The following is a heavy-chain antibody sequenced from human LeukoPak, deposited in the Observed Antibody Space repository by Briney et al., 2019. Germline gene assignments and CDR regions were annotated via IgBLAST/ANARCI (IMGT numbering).Heavy chain of an antibody. D-gene: IGHD3-3*01. CDR3: ARERAYDFWSGYHHGAFDI. V-gene: IGHV1-69*05. CDR1: GGTFSSYA. Sequence: SVKVSCKASGGTFSSYAISWVRQAPGQGLEWMGGIIPIFGTANYAQKFQGRVTITTDESTSTAYMELSSLRSEDTAVYYCARERAYDFWSGYHHGAFDIWGQGTMATVSS. CDR2: IIPIFGTA. J-gene: IGHJ3*02.